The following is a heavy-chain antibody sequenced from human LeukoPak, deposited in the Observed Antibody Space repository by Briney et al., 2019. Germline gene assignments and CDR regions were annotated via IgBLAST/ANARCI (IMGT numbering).Heavy chain of an antibody. D-gene: IGHD2-2*01. CDR1: GGTFSSYA. CDR3: ARTQYCSSTSCPIGRYYYYYMDV. Sequence: SVKVSCKASGGTFSSYAISWVRQAPGQGLEWMGGIIPIFGTANYAQKFQGRVTITADESTSTAYMELSSLRSEDTAVYCCARTQYCSSTSCPIGRYYYYYMDVWGKGTTVTVSS. J-gene: IGHJ6*03. V-gene: IGHV1-69*13. CDR2: IIPIFGTA.